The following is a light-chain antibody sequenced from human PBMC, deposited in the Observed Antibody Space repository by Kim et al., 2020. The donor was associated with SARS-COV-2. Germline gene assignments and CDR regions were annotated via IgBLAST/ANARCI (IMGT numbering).Light chain of an antibody. CDR1: QDIRND. J-gene: IGKJ2*01. CDR3: LQDKSFPRT. CDR2: AAS. Sequence: SAAVGDRVIITCRASQDIRNDVGWYHQKPGKAPKRLIYAASNLQSGVPSRFSGSGSGTEFTPPISSLQPEDFATYYCLQDKSFPRTFGQGTKLE. V-gene: IGKV1-17*01.